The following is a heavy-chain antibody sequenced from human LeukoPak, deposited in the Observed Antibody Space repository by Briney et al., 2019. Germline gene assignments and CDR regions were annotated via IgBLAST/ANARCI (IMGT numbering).Heavy chain of an antibody. CDR1: GFTVSSNY. V-gene: IGHV3-53*04. CDR2: IYSGGST. D-gene: IGHD3-22*01. CDR3: AIAGYYYAPDAFDI. J-gene: IGHJ3*02. Sequence: GGSLRLSCAASGFTVSSNYMSWVRQAPGKGLEWVSVIYSGGSTYYADSVKGRFTISRHNSKNMLYLQMNSLRAEDTAVYYCAIAGYYYAPDAFDIWGQGTMVTVSS.